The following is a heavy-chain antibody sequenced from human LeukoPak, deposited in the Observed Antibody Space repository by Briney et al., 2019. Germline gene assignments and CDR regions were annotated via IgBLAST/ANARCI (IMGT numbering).Heavy chain of an antibody. J-gene: IGHJ4*02. Sequence: GGSLRLSCAASGFTFSSFGMNWVRQAPGKGLEWVSAISGSGGSTYYADSVKGRFTISRDNSKNTLYPQMNSLRAEDTAVYYCAKGGSYYYFDYWGQGTLVTVSS. V-gene: IGHV3-23*01. D-gene: IGHD1-26*01. CDR2: ISGSGGST. CDR1: GFTFSSFG. CDR3: AKGGSYYYFDY.